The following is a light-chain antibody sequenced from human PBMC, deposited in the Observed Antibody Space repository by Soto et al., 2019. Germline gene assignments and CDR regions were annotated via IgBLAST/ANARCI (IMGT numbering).Light chain of an antibody. CDR2: SNN. CDR3: AAWDDNRSTYV. V-gene: IGLV1-47*02. Sequence: SALTQPRSASGTPAQIASISCSGYSSSIGTNFVYWYQQLPGTAPKVLIHSNNQRPSGVPDRFSGSKSGTSASLAISGLRSEDEADYYCAAWDDNRSTYVFGSGTKVTVL. J-gene: IGLJ1*01. CDR1: SSSIGTNF.